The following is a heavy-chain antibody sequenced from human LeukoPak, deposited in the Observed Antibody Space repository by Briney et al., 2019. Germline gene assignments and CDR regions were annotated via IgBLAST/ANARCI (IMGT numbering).Heavy chain of an antibody. Sequence: ASVTVSCKASGYTFISFDIDWVRQATGQGLEWMGWMSPKSGNTDYAQKFQGRVTMTRDTSISTLYMDLNSLRSDDTAVYYCARSDVLYASQGEARYFNHWGQGTLVTVSS. D-gene: IGHD3-16*01. CDR3: ARSDVLYASQGEARYFNH. V-gene: IGHV1-8*01. CDR2: MSPKSGNT. J-gene: IGHJ4*02. CDR1: GYTFISFD.